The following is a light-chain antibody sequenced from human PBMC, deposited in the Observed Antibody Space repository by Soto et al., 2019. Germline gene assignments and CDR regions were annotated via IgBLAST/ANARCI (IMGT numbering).Light chain of an antibody. V-gene: IGLV1-40*01. CDR2: GNS. Sequence: QSVLTQPPSVSGAPGQRVTISCTGSSSNIGAGYDVHWYQQLPGTAPKLLIYGNSNRPSGVPDRFSGSKSGTSASLAITGLQAEDEADYYCQSYDSSLSGPNWVFGGVTKLTVL. J-gene: IGLJ3*02. CDR3: QSYDSSLSGPNWV. CDR1: SSNIGAGYD.